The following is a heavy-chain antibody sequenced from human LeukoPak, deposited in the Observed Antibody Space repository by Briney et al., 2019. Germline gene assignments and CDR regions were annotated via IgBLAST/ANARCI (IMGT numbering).Heavy chain of an antibody. CDR2: MTSDSNTI. D-gene: IGHD3-3*01. CDR3: ARSTEWFADY. Sequence: PGGSLRLSCAASGFNFNVHSMNWVRQAPGKGLEWISYMTSDSNTIYYADSVRGRFTISRDNAKKSVYLELSNLRADDTAMYYCARSTEWFADYWGQGTLVTVSS. CDR1: GFNFNVHS. V-gene: IGHV3-48*01. J-gene: IGHJ4*02.